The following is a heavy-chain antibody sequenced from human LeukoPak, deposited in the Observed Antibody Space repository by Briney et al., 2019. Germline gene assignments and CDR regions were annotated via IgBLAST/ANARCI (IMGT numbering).Heavy chain of an antibody. V-gene: IGHV1-2*02. CDR1: GYTFTGYY. CDR3: ARVYILGYCSSTSCYGRTPEDY. CDR2: INPNSGGT. D-gene: IGHD2-2*01. Sequence: ASVKVSCTASGYTFTGYYMRWVRQAPGQGLEWMGWINPNSGGTNYAQKLQGRVTMTTDTSTSTAYMELRSLRSDDTAVYYCARVYILGYCSSTSCYGRTPEDYWGQGTLVTVSS. J-gene: IGHJ4*02.